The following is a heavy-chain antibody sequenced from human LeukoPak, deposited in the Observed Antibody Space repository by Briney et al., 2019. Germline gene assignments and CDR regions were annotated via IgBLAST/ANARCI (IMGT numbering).Heavy chain of an antibody. J-gene: IGHJ6*02. V-gene: IGHV1-18*01. D-gene: IGHD6-13*01. CDR3: ARISHSSSWYIHYYYGMDV. CDR2: ISAYNGNT. Sequence: ASVKVSCKASGYTCTSYGISWVRQAPGQGLEWMGWISAYNGNTNYAQKLQGRVTMTTDTSTSTAYMELRSLRSGDTAVYYCARISHSSSWYIHYYYGMDVWGQGTTVTVSS. CDR1: GYTCTSYG.